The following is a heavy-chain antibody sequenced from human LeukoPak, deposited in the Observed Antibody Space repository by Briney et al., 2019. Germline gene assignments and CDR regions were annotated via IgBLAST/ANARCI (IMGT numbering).Heavy chain of an antibody. Sequence: GASVKVSCKVSGYTLTELSMHWVRQAPGKGLEWMGGFDPEDGETIYAQKFQGRVAMTEDTSTDTAYMELSSLRSEDAAVYYCATALVVMGAFDIWGQGTMVTVSS. CDR3: ATALVVMGAFDI. D-gene: IGHD3-22*01. V-gene: IGHV1-24*01. CDR2: FDPEDGET. J-gene: IGHJ3*02. CDR1: GYTLTELS.